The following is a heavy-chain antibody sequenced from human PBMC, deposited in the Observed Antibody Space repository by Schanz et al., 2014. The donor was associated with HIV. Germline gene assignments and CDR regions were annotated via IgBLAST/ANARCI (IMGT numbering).Heavy chain of an antibody. Sequence: QVQLVESGGGVVQPGRSLRVSCAASGFTFNNYGMHWVRQAPGKGLEWVAVISYDGSRKHFADSVKGRFTISRDNARTSXXXQMXXXXAEDTAVYYCARVFGRTYGLPDYWGQGTLVTVSS. D-gene: IGHD3-10*01. CDR2: ISYDGSRK. J-gene: IGHJ4*02. CDR3: ARVFGRTYGLPDY. V-gene: IGHV3-30*03. CDR1: GFTFNNYG.